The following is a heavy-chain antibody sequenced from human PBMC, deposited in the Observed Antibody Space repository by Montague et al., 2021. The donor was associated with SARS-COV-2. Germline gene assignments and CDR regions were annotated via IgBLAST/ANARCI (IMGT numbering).Heavy chain of an antibody. CDR2: IYYSGST. D-gene: IGHD3-16*02. CDR3: TRYARQIRLIVFDYGMDV. Sequence: SETLSLTCTVSGGSISSYYWSWIRQPPGKELEWIGYIYYSGSTNYNPSLKSRVTISVDTSKNQISLKLSSVTAADTAVYYCTRYARQIRLIVFDYGMDVWGQGTTVTVSS. V-gene: IGHV4-59*01. CDR1: GGSISSYY. J-gene: IGHJ6*02.